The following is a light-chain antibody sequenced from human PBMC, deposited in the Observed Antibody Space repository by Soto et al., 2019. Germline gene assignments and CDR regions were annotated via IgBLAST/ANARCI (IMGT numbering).Light chain of an antibody. CDR2: DAS. Sequence: DIQMTQAPSTLSASVGDRVTITCRASQSVSKWLAWYQQKPGKVPKLLSYDASNLESGVPSRFSGSGSGTSFTLTISSLQPDDFATYYCQRYDAYSTFGQGTKLE. V-gene: IGKV1-5*01. CDR3: QRYDAYST. CDR1: QSVSKW. J-gene: IGKJ2*01.